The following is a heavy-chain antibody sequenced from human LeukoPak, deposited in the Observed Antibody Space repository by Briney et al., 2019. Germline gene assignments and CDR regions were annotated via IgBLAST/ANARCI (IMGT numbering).Heavy chain of an antibody. V-gene: IGHV1-46*01. CDR2: INPRGGST. CDR1: GYTFTSHF. D-gene: IGHD3-22*01. Sequence: ASVKVSCKASGYTFTSHFMHWVRQAPGQGLEWMGIINPRGGSTSYTQKFQGRVTMTRDTSTSTVYMELSSLRSVDTAVYYCARVKSYYYDTSDKDAFDIWGQGTMVTVSS. CDR3: ARVKSYYYDTSDKDAFDI. J-gene: IGHJ3*02.